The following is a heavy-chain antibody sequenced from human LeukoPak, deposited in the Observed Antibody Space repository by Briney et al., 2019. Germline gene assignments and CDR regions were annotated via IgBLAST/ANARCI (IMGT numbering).Heavy chain of an antibody. Sequence: SETLSLTCAVYGGSFSGYYWSWIRQPPGKGLEWIGEINHSGSTNYSPSLKSRVTISVDTSKNQFSLKLSSVTAADTAVYYCARGTTVTKYYFDYWGQGTLVTVSS. V-gene: IGHV4-34*01. CDR3: ARGTTVTKYYFDY. CDR1: GGSFSGYY. J-gene: IGHJ4*02. D-gene: IGHD4-17*01. CDR2: INHSGST.